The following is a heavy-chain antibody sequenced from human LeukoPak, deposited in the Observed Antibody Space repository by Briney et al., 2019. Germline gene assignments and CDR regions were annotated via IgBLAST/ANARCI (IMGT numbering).Heavy chain of an antibody. D-gene: IGHD3-22*01. Sequence: GGSLRLSCEASGFTFSNYAMHWVRRAPGKGLEWVAVISYDGSNKYYADSVKGRFTISRDNSKNTLYLQMNSLRAEDTAVYYCAKDSRLYDSSGYDFDYWGQGTLVTVSS. J-gene: IGHJ4*02. CDR3: AKDSRLYDSSGYDFDY. CDR2: ISYDGSNK. CDR1: GFTFSNYA. V-gene: IGHV3-30*04.